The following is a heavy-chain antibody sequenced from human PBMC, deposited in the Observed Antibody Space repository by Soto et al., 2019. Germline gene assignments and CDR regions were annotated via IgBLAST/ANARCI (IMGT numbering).Heavy chain of an antibody. Sequence: QVQLVQSGAEVKKPGASVKVSCKASGYTFTGYYMHWVRQAPGQGLEWMGIVDSSRASYAQKFQDRVFMTSDASTSTVYMELSSLRSEDTAVYYCARDFLGLGSRPRTNMDVWGQGTTVIVSS. J-gene: IGHJ6*02. CDR1: GYTFTGYY. V-gene: IGHV1-46*01. D-gene: IGHD3-16*01. CDR2: VDSSRA. CDR3: ARDFLGLGSRPRTNMDV.